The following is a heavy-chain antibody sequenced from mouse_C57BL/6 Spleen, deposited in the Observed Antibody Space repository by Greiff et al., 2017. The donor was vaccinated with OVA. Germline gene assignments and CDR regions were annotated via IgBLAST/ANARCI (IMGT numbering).Heavy chain of an antibody. D-gene: IGHD3-3*01. J-gene: IGHJ2*01. CDR1: GYTFTSYW. Sequence: QVQLKQPGAELVRPGTSVKLSCKASGYTFTSYWMHWVKQRPGQGLEWIGVIDPSDSYTNYNQKFKGKATLTVDTSSSTAYMQLSSLTAEDSAVYYCAKGGGDRFDYWGQGTTLTVSS. CDR2: IDPSDSYT. CDR3: AKGGGDRFDY. V-gene: IGHV1-59*01.